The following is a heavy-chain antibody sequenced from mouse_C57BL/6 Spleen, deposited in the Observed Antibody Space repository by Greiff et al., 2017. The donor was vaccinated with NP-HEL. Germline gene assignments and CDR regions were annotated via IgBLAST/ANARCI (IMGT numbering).Heavy chain of an antibody. Sequence: VQLQQPGAELVKPGASVKLSCKASGYPFPSSWMPWVWQRPGRGLEWIGRFGPISGGTKYNEKFKSKATLTVDKPSSTAYMQLSSLTSEDSAVYYCARGGMDDYEPFAYWGQGTLVTVSA. CDR2: FGPISGGT. CDR3: ARGGMDDYEPFAY. CDR1: GYPFPSSW. D-gene: IGHD2-4*01. V-gene: IGHV1-72*01. J-gene: IGHJ3*01.